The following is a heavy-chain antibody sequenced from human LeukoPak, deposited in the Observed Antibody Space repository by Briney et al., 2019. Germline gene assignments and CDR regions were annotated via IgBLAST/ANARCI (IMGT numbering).Heavy chain of an antibody. V-gene: IGHV1-18*01. D-gene: IGHD4-17*01. CDR3: ARGGGSYGDYSLWLGY. J-gene: IGHJ4*02. CDR1: GYTFSSYG. Sequence: ASVKVSCKASGYTFSSYGFSWVRQAPGRGLEWMGWISAYTGHTMFAQKYQGRVTMTTDTSTSTAYMELRSLRSDDTAVYYCARGGGSYGDYSLWLGYWGQGTLATVSS. CDR2: ISAYTGHT.